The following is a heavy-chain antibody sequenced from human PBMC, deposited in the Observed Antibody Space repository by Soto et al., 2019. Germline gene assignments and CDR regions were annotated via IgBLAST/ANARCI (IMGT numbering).Heavy chain of an antibody. D-gene: IGHD3-10*01. CDR2: IGWTGVNR. CDR1: GFSFDDYA. CDR3: AKDVAGWSAGESPFPVDH. J-gene: IGHJ4*02. Sequence: DVHLVESGGGLVQPGRSLRLSCGASGFSFDDYAMHWVRQAPGKGLEWVARIGWTGVNRDYADSVKGRFTISRDNAKNSLYLQMNSLRAEDTALYYCAKDVAGWSAGESPFPVDHWGQGTLVTVSS. V-gene: IGHV3-9*01.